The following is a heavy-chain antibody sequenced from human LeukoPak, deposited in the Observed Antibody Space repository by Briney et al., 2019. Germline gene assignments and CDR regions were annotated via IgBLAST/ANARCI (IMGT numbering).Heavy chain of an antibody. CDR3: ASNWNQYYMDV. Sequence: GGSLRLSCAASGFTFSTSDMHWVRQAPGKGLEWVAFIRYDGDNKYYADSVKGRFTISRDNSKNTLYLQMNSLRAEDTAVYYCASNWNQYYMDVWGKGTTVTVSS. J-gene: IGHJ6*03. CDR1: GFTFSTSD. D-gene: IGHD1-1*01. CDR2: IRYDGDNK. V-gene: IGHV3-30*02.